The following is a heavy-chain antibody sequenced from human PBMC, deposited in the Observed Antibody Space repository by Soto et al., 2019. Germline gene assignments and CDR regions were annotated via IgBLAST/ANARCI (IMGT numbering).Heavy chain of an antibody. CDR2: IYYSGST. J-gene: IGHJ4*02. D-gene: IGHD5-12*01. CDR3: AGGEDIVATIPSGIFDY. Sequence: QLQLQESGPGLVKPSETLSLTCTVSGGSISSSSYYWGWIRQPPGKGLEWIGSIYYSGSTYYNPSLKSRVTISVDTSKNQSSLKLSSVTAADTAVYYCAGGEDIVATIPSGIFDYWGQGTLVTVSS. CDR1: GGSISSSSYY. V-gene: IGHV4-39*01.